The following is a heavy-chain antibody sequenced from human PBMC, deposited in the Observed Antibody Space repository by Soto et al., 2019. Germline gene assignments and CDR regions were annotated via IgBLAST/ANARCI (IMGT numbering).Heavy chain of an antibody. CDR3: VRDLGPDYYYIMDV. CDR1: GGSINSGDYF. V-gene: IGHV4-30-4*01. CDR2: INYSGST. Sequence: QVQLQESGPGLVKPSQTLPLTCSVSGGSINSGDYFWTWIRQPPGKGLEWIGYINYSGSTSYNPSLESRLTISIDTSKNQFSLKLRSVTAADTAVYYCVRDLGPDYYYIMDVWGQGTTVTVSS. D-gene: IGHD3-16*01. J-gene: IGHJ6*02.